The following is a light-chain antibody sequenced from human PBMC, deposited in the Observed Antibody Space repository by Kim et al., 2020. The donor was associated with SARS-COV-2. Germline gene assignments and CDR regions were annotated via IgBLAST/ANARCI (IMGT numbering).Light chain of an antibody. CDR1: QTISTW. Sequence: DIQMTQSPSILSASVGDRVTITCRASQTISTWLAWYQQKPGKPPNALISDASSLESGVPSRFSGSGSGTEFTLTISSLQPDDFATYYCQEYNSHFTFGPGTKVDIK. J-gene: IGKJ3*01. CDR2: DAS. V-gene: IGKV1-5*01. CDR3: QEYNSHFT.